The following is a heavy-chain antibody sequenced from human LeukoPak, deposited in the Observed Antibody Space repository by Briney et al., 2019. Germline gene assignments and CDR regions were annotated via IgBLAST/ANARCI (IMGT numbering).Heavy chain of an antibody. CDR1: GYSISSGYY. CDR2: MYHSGST. J-gene: IGHJ6*03. Sequence: SETLSLTCAVSGYSISSGYYWGWFRQPPGKGLEWIGCMYHSGSTYYNPSLKSRVTISVDTSKNQFSLKLSSVTAADTAVYYCARQGGSSSPYYYYYMDVWGKGTTVTVSS. D-gene: IGHD6-13*01. V-gene: IGHV4-38-2*01. CDR3: ARQGGSSSPYYYYYMDV.